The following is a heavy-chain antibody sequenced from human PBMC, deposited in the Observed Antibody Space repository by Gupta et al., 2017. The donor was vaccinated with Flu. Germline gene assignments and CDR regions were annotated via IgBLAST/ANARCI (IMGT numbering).Heavy chain of an antibody. J-gene: IGHJ6*02. CDR2: INPNNGGT. Sequence: PGQGLEWMGWINPNNGGTNFAQKFQGRVTMTRDTSISTAYMELRSLMSDDTAVYYCARGAVIVPAARFYYYFGMDVWAQGTTVSVSS. D-gene: IGHD2-2*01. CDR3: ARGAVIVPAARFYYYFGMDV. V-gene: IGHV1-2*02.